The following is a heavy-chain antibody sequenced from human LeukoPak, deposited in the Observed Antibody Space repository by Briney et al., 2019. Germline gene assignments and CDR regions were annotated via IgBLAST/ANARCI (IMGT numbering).Heavy chain of an antibody. CDR1: GFTFNNYD. CDR2: ISTSSSYK. V-gene: IGHV3-21*01. J-gene: IGHJ4*02. D-gene: IGHD6-13*01. CDR3: ARFDSASGTGFDY. Sequence: GGSLRLSCAASGFTFNNYDMNWVRLAPGRGLEWVSSISTSSSYKYYADSPKGRFTVSRDNAKNSLYLHMNSLRAEDTAVYWCARFDSASGTGFDYWGQGTPVTVSS.